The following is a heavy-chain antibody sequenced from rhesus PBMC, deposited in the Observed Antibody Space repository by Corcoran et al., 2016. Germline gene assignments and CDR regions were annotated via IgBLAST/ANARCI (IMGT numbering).Heavy chain of an antibody. CDR1: GGSISGSY. Sequence: QVQLQESGPGLVTPSETLSLTCAVSGGSISGSYCNWFRHPPGQGLDGIVCIGVSSGSTNYNPALKGRGTIATYTTKNQFSLKLSSVTAADTAVYYCATPRGSYSGGFDYWGQGVLVTVSS. CDR3: ATPRGSYSGGFDY. V-gene: IGHV4-165*02. CDR2: IGVSSGST. D-gene: IGHD5-24*01. J-gene: IGHJ4*01.